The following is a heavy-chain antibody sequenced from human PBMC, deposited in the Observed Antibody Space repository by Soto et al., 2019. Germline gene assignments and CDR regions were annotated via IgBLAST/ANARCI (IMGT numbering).Heavy chain of an antibody. V-gene: IGHV1-69*01. CDR1: GGTFSRYS. CDR2: IVPIFETR. CDR3: ARPYEGGYSSNHHYYYALDV. J-gene: IGHJ6*02. Sequence: QVQLVQSGAEVKKPGSSVKVSCKISGGTFSRYSISWVRQAPGQGLEWMGGIVPIFETRNYAQKFQDRVTITTDESATTAHMELSNLRSEDTAVYYCARPYEGGYSSNHHYYYALDVWGQGTAVTVSS. D-gene: IGHD3-22*01.